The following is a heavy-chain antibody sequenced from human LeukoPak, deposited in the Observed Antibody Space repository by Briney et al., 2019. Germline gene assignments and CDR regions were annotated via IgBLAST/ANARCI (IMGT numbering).Heavy chain of an antibody. CDR2: INPNSGGT. V-gene: IGHV1-2*02. CDR3: ARPVLSGAAAADFDY. D-gene: IGHD6-13*01. J-gene: IGHJ4*02. Sequence: GASVKVSCKASGYTFTGYYMHWVRQAPGQGLEWMGWINPNSGGTNYAQKFQGRVTMTRDTSISTAYMELSRLRSDDTAVYYCARPVLSGAAAADFDYWGQGTQVTVSS. CDR1: GYTFTGYY.